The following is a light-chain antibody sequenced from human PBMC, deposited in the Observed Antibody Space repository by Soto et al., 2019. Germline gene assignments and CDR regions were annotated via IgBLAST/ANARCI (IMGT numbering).Light chain of an antibody. CDR2: DVN. J-gene: IGLJ2*01. V-gene: IGLV2-14*03. Sequence: QSALTQPASVSGSPGQSITISCTGTSSDVGAYNYVSWYQQHPGKAPKLMIYDVNNRPSGVSNRFSGSKSGNTASLTISGLQPEDEADYYCSSYTTSSTVVFGGGTKLTVL. CDR3: SSYTTSSTVV. CDR1: SSDVGAYNY.